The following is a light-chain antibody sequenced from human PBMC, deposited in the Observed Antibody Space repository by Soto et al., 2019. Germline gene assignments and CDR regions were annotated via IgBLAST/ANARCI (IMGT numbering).Light chain of an antibody. J-gene: IGLJ1*01. V-gene: IGLV2-23*01. CDR3: CSYAGTATV. Sequence: QSVLTQPASVSGSPGQSITISCTGTNIDVESYNVVCWFRQHPGEAPKLIVYEATKRPSGVSNRFSGSKSGNPASLTISGLQAEDEDNYYCCSYAGTATVFGTGTKLTVL. CDR1: NIDVESYNV. CDR2: EAT.